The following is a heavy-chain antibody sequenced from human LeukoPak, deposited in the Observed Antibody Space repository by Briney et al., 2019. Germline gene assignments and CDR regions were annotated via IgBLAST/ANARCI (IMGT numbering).Heavy chain of an antibody. CDR3: AKGGSSWSRFDY. CDR2: ISSSGEST. CDR1: GFTFTSYA. Sequence: GGSLRLSCAASGFTFTSYAMGWVRQAPGKGLEWVSTISSSGESTYYAYSVKGRFTISRDNSKNTLYLQMSSLRAEDTAVYYCAKGGSSWSRFDYWGQGTLVTASS. V-gene: IGHV3-23*01. D-gene: IGHD6-13*01. J-gene: IGHJ4*02.